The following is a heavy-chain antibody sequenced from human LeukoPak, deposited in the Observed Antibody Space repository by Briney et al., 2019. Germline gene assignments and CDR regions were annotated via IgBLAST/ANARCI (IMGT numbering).Heavy chain of an antibody. CDR3: ARDPRTELLWFGGYYYYYYMDV. Sequence: GGSLRLSCAASGFTFSSYEMNWVRQAPGKGLEWVANIKRDGSEKYYVDSVKGRFTISRDNAKNSLCLQMNSLRAEDTAVYYCARDPRTELLWFGGYYYYYYMDVWGKGTTVTISS. V-gene: IGHV3-7*01. D-gene: IGHD3-10*01. CDR1: GFTFSSYE. CDR2: IKRDGSEK. J-gene: IGHJ6*03.